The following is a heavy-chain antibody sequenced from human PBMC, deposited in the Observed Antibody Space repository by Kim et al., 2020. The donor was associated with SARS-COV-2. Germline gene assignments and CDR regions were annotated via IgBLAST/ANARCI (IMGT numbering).Heavy chain of an antibody. CDR1: GFTFSSYA. Sequence: GGSLRLSYAASGFTFSSYALHWVRQSPGEGLEWLAVISHDGMKKEYADSVKGRFTVSRDNPRNTLYLEVDSLRVEDTAIYYCARDPTWLQDWPTGEAFDYWGQGTQVTVSS. J-gene: IGHJ4*02. D-gene: IGHD3-16*01. CDR3: ARDPTWLQDWPTGEAFDY. V-gene: IGHV3-30*04. CDR2: ISHDGMKK.